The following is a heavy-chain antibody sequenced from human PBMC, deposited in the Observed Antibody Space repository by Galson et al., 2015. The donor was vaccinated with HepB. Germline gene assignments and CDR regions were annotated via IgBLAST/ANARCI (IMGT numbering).Heavy chain of an antibody. CDR3: TRDNSNYFAFDI. V-gene: IGHV1-18*04. CDR1: GYTFDSYD. J-gene: IGHJ3*02. D-gene: IGHD4-11*01. Sequence: SVKVSCKASGYTFDSYDITWVRQAPGQGLEWMGWISVYNGDTKYARRFQDRVTLTTDKTTSTAYMELSSLTSEDTAIYYCTRDNSNYFAFDIWGPGTMVTVSS. CDR2: ISVYNGDT.